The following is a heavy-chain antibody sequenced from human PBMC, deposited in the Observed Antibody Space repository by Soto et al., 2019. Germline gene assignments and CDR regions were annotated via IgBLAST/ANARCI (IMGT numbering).Heavy chain of an antibody. D-gene: IGHD2-2*01. CDR2: ISGSTGST. CDR3: AKDTSSSPYYMDA. Sequence: EVQVLESGGGLVQPGGSLRLSCAASGFTFSNFAMSWVRHAPGKGLEWVSEISGSTGSTYYADSGKGRFTNSRDNSKNTLQLQMNSLRAEDTAVYYSAKDTSSSPYYMDAWRKGTTVTVSS. J-gene: IGHJ6*03. CDR1: GFTFSNFA. V-gene: IGHV3-23*01.